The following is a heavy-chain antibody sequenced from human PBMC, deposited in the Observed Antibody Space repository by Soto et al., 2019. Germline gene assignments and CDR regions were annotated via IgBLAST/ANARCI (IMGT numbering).Heavy chain of an antibody. CDR3: ARDDYGIYPY. CDR2: IDPRSGAT. V-gene: IGHV1-2*02. D-gene: IGHD1-26*01. CDR1: GYTVTDYY. Sequence: QVQLVQSGTEVKKPGASVKVSCKASGYTVTDYYIHWVRQAPGQGLEWMGWIDPRSGATTYAQKFQDRVTMTRDTSISTAYMDLSRLTSDDTALYYCARDDYGIYPYWGRGTLVTVSS. J-gene: IGHJ4*02.